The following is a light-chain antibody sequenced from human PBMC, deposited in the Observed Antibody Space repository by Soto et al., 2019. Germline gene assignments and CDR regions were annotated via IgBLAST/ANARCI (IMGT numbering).Light chain of an antibody. V-gene: IGKV3-11*01. Sequence: EIVLTQSPATLSLSPGERATLSCRASQSVSSYLAWYQQKPGQAPRLLIYDASNRATGIPARFSGSGSGTDFTRTISSLEPEDFAVCSCQQRSNWSLTFGGGTKVEIK. CDR3: QQRSNWSLT. J-gene: IGKJ4*01. CDR1: QSVSSY. CDR2: DAS.